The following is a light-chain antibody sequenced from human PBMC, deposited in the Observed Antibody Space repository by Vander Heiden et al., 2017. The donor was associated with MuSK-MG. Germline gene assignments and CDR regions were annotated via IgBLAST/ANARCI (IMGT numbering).Light chain of an antibody. Sequence: EIVLTQSPATLSLSPGERATLSCRASQSVSSYLAWYQQKPGQAPRLLIYDTFYRATGIPGRFSGSGSGTDFTLTISSLEPEDFAVYYCQQRSNWPLTFGGGTKVEIK. CDR2: DTF. J-gene: IGKJ4*01. CDR1: QSVSSY. V-gene: IGKV3-11*01. CDR3: QQRSNWPLT.